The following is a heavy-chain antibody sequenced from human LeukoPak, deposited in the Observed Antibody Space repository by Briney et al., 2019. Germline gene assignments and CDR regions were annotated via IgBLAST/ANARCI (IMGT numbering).Heavy chain of an antibody. CDR1: GFSFSSCA. D-gene: IGHD3-9*01. V-gene: IGHV3-23*01. Sequence: PGGSLRLSCAAPGFSFSSCAMSWVRQAPGKGLKWVSGISGSGDSTDYADSVKGRFTISRDNSKNTLYLQINSLRAEDTAVYYCARPPSDNLLTGSLYYFDNWGQGTLVTVSS. CDR2: ISGSGDST. CDR3: ARPPSDNLLTGSLYYFDN. J-gene: IGHJ4*02.